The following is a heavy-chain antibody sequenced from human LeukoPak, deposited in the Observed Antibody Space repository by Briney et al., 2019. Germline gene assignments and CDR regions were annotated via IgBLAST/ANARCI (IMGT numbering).Heavy chain of an antibody. D-gene: IGHD4-23*01. V-gene: IGHV3-23*01. J-gene: IGHJ4*02. CDR2: ISPGGDTI. Sequence: GGSLRLSCAASGFSFSIYAMSWVRQAPGKGLEWVSAISPGGDTIYYLDSVKGRFTISRDNSKNTLYLQMNSLRAEDTAVYYCARRTTVVGPAPFDHWGQGTLVTVSS. CDR3: ARRTTVVGPAPFDH. CDR1: GFSFSIYA.